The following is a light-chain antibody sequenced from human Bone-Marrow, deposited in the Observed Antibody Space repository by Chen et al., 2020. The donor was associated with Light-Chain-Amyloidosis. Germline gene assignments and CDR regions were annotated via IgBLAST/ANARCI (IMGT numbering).Light chain of an antibody. J-gene: IGLJ2*01. CDR3: QSADSSGTYEVI. V-gene: IGLV3-25*03. Sequence: SYELTQPPSVSESPGQTARITCSGDDLPTKYAYWYQQKPGQAPVLVIHRDTERPSGISERFSGSSSGTTATLTISGVQAEDEGDYHCQSADSSGTYEVIFGGGTKLTVL. CDR2: RDT. CDR1: DLPTKY.